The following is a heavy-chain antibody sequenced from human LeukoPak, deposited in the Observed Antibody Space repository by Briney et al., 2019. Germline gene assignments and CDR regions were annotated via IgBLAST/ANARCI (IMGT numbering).Heavy chain of an antibody. CDR3: ARDPMSDDSGSYFDY. D-gene: IGHD3-10*01. V-gene: IGHV4-4*07. Sequence: SETLSLTCTVSGGSISSYYWSWIRQPAGKGLEWIGRIYTSGSTNYNPSLKSRVTMSVDTSKNQFSLKLSSVTAADTAVYYCARDPMSDDSGSYFDYWGQGTVVTVSS. J-gene: IGHJ4*02. CDR1: GGSISSYY. CDR2: IYTSGST.